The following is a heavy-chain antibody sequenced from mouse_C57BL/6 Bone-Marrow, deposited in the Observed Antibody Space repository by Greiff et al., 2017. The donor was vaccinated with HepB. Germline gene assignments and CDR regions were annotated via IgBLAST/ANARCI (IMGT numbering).Heavy chain of an antibody. CDR2: IYPGSGNT. Sequence: VQLQQSGAELVRPGASVKLSCKASGYTFTDYYINWVKQRPGQGLEWIARIYPGSGNTYYNEKFKGKATLTAEKSSSTAYMQLSSLTSEDSAVSFCARELFYAMDYWGQGTSVTVSS. CDR3: ARELFYAMDY. CDR1: GYTFTDYY. V-gene: IGHV1-76*01. J-gene: IGHJ4*01.